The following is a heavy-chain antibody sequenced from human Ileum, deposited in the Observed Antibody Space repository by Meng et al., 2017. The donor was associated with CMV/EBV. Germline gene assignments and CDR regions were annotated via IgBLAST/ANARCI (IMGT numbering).Heavy chain of an antibody. V-gene: IGHV4-39*07. D-gene: IGHD2/OR15-2a*01. Sequence: SETLSLTCTVSGGSISSSTYYWGWIRQPPGKGPEWIASVFYNGLTYYNPSPKSRVTILVDTSKNQFSLRVTSLTAADTAVYYCARGREYSSSDYWGQGTLVTVSS. J-gene: IGHJ4*02. CDR2: VFYNGLT. CDR3: ARGREYSSSDY. CDR1: GGSISSSTYY.